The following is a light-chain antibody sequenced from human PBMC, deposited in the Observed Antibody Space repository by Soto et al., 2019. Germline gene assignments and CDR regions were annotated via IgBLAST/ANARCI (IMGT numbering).Light chain of an antibody. J-gene: IGKJ5*01. Sequence: EIVLSQSPGTLSLSQGERATLSCRASQSVSRNYLVWYQQKPGQAPRLLIYGASGRATGIPDRFSGSGSGTDFTLTISSLQPEDFAVYYCEQYNNWFSITFGQGTRLEI. V-gene: IGKV3-20*01. CDR3: EQYNNWFSIT. CDR2: GAS. CDR1: QSVSRNY.